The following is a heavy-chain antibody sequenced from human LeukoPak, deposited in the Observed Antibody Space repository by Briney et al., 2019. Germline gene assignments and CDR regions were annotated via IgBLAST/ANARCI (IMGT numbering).Heavy chain of an antibody. CDR1: GGSISSYY. V-gene: IGHV4-59*06. CDR2: IYYSGST. J-gene: IGHJ4*02. CDR3: ARLRSGYYSFDY. Sequence: SETLSLTCTVSGGSISSYYWSWIRQPPGKGLEWIGYIYYSGSTYYNPSLKSRVTISVDTSKNQFSLKLSSVTAADTAVYYCARLRSGYYSFDYWGQGTLVTVSS. D-gene: IGHD3-22*01.